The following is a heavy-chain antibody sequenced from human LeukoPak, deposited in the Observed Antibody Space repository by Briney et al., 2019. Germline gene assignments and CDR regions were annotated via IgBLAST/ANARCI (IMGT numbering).Heavy chain of an antibody. CDR1: GFTFRNYA. Sequence: PGGSLRLSCTASGFTFRNYAMSWVRQAPGKGPEWVSAITSSGDNTYYADSEKGRFTISRDNSKNTLVLQMNSLRADDTAVYYCAKGSRAGIAVAAVDYWGQGTLVTVSS. CDR2: ITSSGDNT. V-gene: IGHV3-23*01. CDR3: AKGSRAGIAVAAVDY. D-gene: IGHD6-19*01. J-gene: IGHJ4*02.